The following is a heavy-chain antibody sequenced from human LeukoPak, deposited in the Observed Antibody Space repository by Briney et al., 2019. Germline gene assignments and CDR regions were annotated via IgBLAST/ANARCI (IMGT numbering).Heavy chain of an antibody. CDR3: AREALRIAGTGCPNDY. V-gene: IGHV1-46*01. Sequence: GASVKVSCKASGYTFTSYYMHWVRQAPGQGLEWNGIINPSSGSTTYAQRFQGRLTMTRDTSTSTVYMELSSLRSEDTAVYYCAREALRIAGTGCPNDYWGQGTLVTVSS. J-gene: IGHJ4*02. D-gene: IGHD6-13*01. CDR2: INPSSGST. CDR1: GYTFTSYY.